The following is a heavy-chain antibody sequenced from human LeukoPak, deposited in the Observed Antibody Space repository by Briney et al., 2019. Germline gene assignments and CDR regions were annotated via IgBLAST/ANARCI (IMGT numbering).Heavy chain of an antibody. CDR1: GFTFSSFA. CDR2: ISGSAGMT. CDR3: VKEEGEVAMGYFDN. V-gene: IGHV3-23*01. J-gene: IGHJ4*02. D-gene: IGHD5-18*01. Sequence: PGGSLRLSCAASGFTFSSFAMSWVRQAPGKGLEWVSAISGSAGMTFYADSVKGRFTISRDNSKNTLYLQMKSLRVEDTAIYYCVKEEGEVAMGYFDNWGQGTLVTVSS.